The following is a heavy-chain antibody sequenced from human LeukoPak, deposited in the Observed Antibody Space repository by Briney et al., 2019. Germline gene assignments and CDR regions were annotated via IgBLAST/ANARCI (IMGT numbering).Heavy chain of an antibody. CDR2: IDPSDADT. J-gene: IGHJ4*02. Sequence: GESLKISCKGSGYSFTTHWIGWVRQMPGKGLEWRGFIDPSDADTRYSPSFQGQVTDSADNAIGTAYLQWSSRKASDTAIYYCATRRVDYWGQETLVTVST. D-gene: IGHD4-23*01. V-gene: IGHV5-51*01. CDR1: GYSFTTHW. CDR3: ATRRVDY.